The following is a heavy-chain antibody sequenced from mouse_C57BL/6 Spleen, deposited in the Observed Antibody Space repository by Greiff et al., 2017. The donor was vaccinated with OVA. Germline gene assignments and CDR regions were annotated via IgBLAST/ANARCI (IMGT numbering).Heavy chain of an antibody. D-gene: IGHD2-3*01. CDR2: INPYNGGT. V-gene: IGHV1-19*01. CDR1: GYTFTDYY. Sequence: VQLQQSGPVLVKPGASVKMSCKASGYTFTDYYMNWVKQSHGKSLEWLGVINPYNGGTSYNQKFKGKATLTVDKSSSTAYMELISLTSEDSAVYYCARDDGYLAAMDYWGQGTSVTVSS. CDR3: ARDDGYLAAMDY. J-gene: IGHJ4*01.